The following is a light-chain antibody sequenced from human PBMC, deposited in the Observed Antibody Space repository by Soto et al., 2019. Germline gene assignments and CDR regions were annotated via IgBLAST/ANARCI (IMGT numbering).Light chain of an antibody. CDR1: SSNIGSNH. CDR3: GTWDSSLSAVV. Sequence: QSVLTQPPSVSAASGQMVTISCSGSSSNIGSNHVSWYQQVPGTAPRLLIYDTYERLSGIPDRFSGSKSGTSATLGITGLQTGDEADYYCGTWDSSLSAVVFGGGTKLTVL. CDR2: DTY. J-gene: IGLJ2*01. V-gene: IGLV1-51*01.